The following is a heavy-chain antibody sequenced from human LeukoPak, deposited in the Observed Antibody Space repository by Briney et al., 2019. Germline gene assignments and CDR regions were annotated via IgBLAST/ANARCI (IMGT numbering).Heavy chain of an antibody. Sequence: GGSLRLSCAASGFTFSDYYMSWIRQAPGKGLEWVSYISSSGSTIYYADSVKGRFTISRDNAKNSLYLQMNSLRAEDTAVYYCARVRAKYYDILTGYDYAFDIWGQGTMVTVSS. J-gene: IGHJ3*02. CDR1: GFTFSDYY. CDR3: ARVRAKYYDILTGYDYAFDI. D-gene: IGHD3-9*01. CDR2: ISSSGSTI. V-gene: IGHV3-11*01.